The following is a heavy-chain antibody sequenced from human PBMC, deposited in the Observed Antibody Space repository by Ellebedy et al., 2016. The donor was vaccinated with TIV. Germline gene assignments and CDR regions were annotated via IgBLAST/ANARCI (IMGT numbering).Heavy chain of an antibody. D-gene: IGHD3-10*01. V-gene: IGHV4-59*01. CDR3: ARDSGSYYRFDK. Sequence: SETLSLXXTVSGDSISTYYWSWIRQAPGKGLEWIGYIYYSGNSNYNPSLKSRATISIDTSKNQFSLRLTSVTAADTAVYFCARDSGSYYRFDKWGQGTPVTVSS. J-gene: IGHJ4*02. CDR1: GDSISTYY. CDR2: IYYSGNS.